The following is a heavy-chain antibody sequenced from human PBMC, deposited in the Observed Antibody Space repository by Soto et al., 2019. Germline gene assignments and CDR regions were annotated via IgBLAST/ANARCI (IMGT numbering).Heavy chain of an antibody. CDR3: ARHVYYDVLKMNY. Sequence: ELQLVQSGAEVKKPGESLKISCKGSGYNFANYWIGWVRQMPGKGLEWMGIIYPGNSDTRYSPSFQGQVTISADTSISTAYLEWSSLKASDTAIYYCARHVYYDVLKMNYWGQGTLVTVSS. CDR2: IYPGNSDT. J-gene: IGHJ4*02. D-gene: IGHD3-9*01. CDR1: GYNFANYW. V-gene: IGHV5-51*01.